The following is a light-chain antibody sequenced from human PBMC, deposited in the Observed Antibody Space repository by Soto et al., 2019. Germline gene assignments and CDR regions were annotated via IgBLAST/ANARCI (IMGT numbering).Light chain of an antibody. CDR2: DVS. V-gene: IGLV2-14*01. Sequence: QSVLTQPASVFGFSWQSITLSRTGTSRDVGGYNYVSWYQQHPGKAPKLMIYDVSNRPSGVSNRFSGSKSGNTASLTISGLQVEDEADYYCSSYTSSSTHVFGTGTKVTVL. CDR3: SSYTSSSTHV. CDR1: SRDVGGYNY. J-gene: IGLJ1*01.